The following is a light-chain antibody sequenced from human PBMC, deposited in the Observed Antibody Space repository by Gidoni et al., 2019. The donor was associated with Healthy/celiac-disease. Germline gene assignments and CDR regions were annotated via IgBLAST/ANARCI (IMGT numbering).Light chain of an antibody. V-gene: IGLV1-44*01. CDR1: SSNIGSNT. J-gene: IGLJ1*01. CDR3: AAWDDSLNGLYV. Sequence: QSVLTQPPSASGTPEQRVTISCSGSSSNIGSNTVNWYQQLPGTAPKLLIYSNNQRPSGVPDRFSGSKSGTSASLAISGLQSEDEADYYCAAWDDSLNGLYVFGTGTKVPVL. CDR2: SNN.